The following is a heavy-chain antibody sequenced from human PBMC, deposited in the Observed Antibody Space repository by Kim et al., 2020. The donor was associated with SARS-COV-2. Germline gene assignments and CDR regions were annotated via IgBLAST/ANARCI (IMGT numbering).Heavy chain of an antibody. CDR2: ITKSSTTI. D-gene: IGHD3-16*01. CDR1: GFTFSAYD. Sequence: GGSLRLSCATSGFTFSAYDMNWVRQAPGKGLEWLSFITKSSTTIYYADSVEGRFTISRDNAKNSLFLQMNSLSDEDTAPYYCVRDRMGGAFDMWGQGTMV. J-gene: IGHJ3*02. CDR3: VRDRMGGAFDM. V-gene: IGHV3-48*02.